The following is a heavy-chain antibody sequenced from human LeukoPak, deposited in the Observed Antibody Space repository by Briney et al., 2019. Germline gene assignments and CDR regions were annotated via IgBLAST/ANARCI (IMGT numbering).Heavy chain of an antibody. CDR1: NYSISSGYY. CDR2: IYTSGST. V-gene: IGHV4-61*02. CDR3: ARVPSVGRGANWFDP. D-gene: IGHD3-10*01. Sequence: PSETLSLTYTVSNYSISSGYYWSWIRQPAGKGLEWIGRIYTSGSTNYNPSLKSRVTISVDTSKNQFSLKLSSVTAADTAVYYCARVPSVGRGANWFDPWGQGTLVTVSS. J-gene: IGHJ5*02.